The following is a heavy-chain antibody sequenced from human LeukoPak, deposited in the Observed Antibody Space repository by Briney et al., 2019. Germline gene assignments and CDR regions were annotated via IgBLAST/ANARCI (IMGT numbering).Heavy chain of an antibody. Sequence: GGSLRLSCTASGFTFSSYVMSWVRQAPGKGLEWVSGVTSGGSTYYADSVKGRFTISRDSSKNTLYLQMNSLRAEDTALYYCARVPVWQQLVDYWGQGTLVTVSS. V-gene: IGHV3-23*01. D-gene: IGHD6-13*01. J-gene: IGHJ4*02. CDR3: ARVPVWQQLVDY. CDR2: VTSGGST. CDR1: GFTFSSYV.